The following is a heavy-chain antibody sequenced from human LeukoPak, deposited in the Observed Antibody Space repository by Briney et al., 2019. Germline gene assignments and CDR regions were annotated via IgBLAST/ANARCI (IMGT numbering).Heavy chain of an antibody. CDR2: ISYDGSNK. D-gene: IGHD6-19*01. CDR1: GFTFSSYA. Sequence: GGSLRLSCAASGFTFSSYAMHWVRQAPGKGLEWVAVISYDGSNKYYADSVKGRFTISRDNSKNTLYLQMNSLRAEDTAVYYCARMDSSGWDYYYYYGMDVWGQGTTVTVSS. J-gene: IGHJ6*02. V-gene: IGHV3-30-3*01. CDR3: ARMDSSGWDYYYYYGMDV.